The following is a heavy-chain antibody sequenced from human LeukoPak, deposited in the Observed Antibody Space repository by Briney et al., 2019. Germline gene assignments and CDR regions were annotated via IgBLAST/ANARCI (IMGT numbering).Heavy chain of an antibody. CDR3: ATARLRLPDWTGDF. CDR1: GYTPAPYA. J-gene: IGHJ4*02. Sequence: GASVKVSCKASGYTPAPYAIHWVRQASGQRLEWMGWINTDNGNTKYSQKFQGRVTITRDTSANTVYMDLSRLRSEDSVVYYRATARLRLPDWTGDFWGQGTLVTVSS. CDR2: INTDNGNT. D-gene: IGHD3-9*01. V-gene: IGHV1-3*04.